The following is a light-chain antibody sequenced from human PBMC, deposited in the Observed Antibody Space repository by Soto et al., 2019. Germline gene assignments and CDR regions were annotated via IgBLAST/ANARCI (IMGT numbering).Light chain of an antibody. CDR1: QSVSSSY. Sequence: EIVLTQSPGTLSLSPGERASLSCRASQSVSSSYLAWYQQKPGQALRLLIYGASSRAAGIPDRFRGGGSATDFTLTIAGLEPEDFAVYYCQLYGTSPKPFGQGTKVEIK. V-gene: IGKV3-20*01. CDR3: QLYGTSPKP. J-gene: IGKJ1*01. CDR2: GAS.